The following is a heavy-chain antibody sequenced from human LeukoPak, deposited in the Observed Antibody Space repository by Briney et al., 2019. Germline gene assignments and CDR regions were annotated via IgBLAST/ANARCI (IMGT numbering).Heavy chain of an antibody. Sequence: SETLSLTCTVSGGSISGGSYYWSWIRQPAGKGLEWIGRIYTSGSTNYNPSLKSRVTISVDTSKNQFSLKLSSVTAADTAVYYCARDPTYYYDSSGSVSDAFDIWGEGTMVTVSS. CDR3: ARDPTYYYDSSGSVSDAFDI. V-gene: IGHV4-61*02. J-gene: IGHJ3*02. CDR1: GGSISGGSYY. CDR2: IYTSGST. D-gene: IGHD3-22*01.